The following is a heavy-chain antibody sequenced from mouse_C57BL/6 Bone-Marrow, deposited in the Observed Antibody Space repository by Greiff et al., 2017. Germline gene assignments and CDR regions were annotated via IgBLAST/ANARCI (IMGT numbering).Heavy chain of an antibody. V-gene: IGHV5-15*01. J-gene: IGHJ4*01. CDR2: ISNLAYSI. D-gene: IGHD1-1*01. Sequence: EVNVVESGGGLVQPGGSLKLSCAASGFTFSDYGMAWVRQAPRKGPEWVAFISNLAYSIYYADTVTGRFTISRENAKNTLYLEMSSLRSEDTSMYYCARQDYGSSYDYAMDYCGQGTSVTVSS. CDR1: GFTFSDYG. CDR3: ARQDYGSSYDYAMDY.